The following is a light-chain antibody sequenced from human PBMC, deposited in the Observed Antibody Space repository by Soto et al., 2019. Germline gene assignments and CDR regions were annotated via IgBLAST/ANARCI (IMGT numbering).Light chain of an antibody. CDR3: SSYTSSSTPYV. V-gene: IGLV2-14*01. J-gene: IGLJ1*01. CDR2: EVS. Sequence: QSALTQPASVSGSPGQSITISGTGTSSDVGGYNYVSWYQQHPGKAPKLMIYEVSNRPSGVSNRFSGSKSGNTASLTISGLQAEDEADYYCSSYTSSSTPYVFGTGTKVTVL. CDR1: SSDVGGYNY.